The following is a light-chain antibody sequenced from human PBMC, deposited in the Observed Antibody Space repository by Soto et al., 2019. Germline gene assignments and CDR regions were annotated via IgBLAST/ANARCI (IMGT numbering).Light chain of an antibody. Sequence: DIQMTQSPSTLSASVRDRVSITCRASQSISSWLAWYQQKPGKAPKLLIYDASSLEGGVPSRFSGSGSGTDFTLTISCLQSEDFATYYCQQYYSYPPTFGQGTKVDIK. CDR1: QSISSW. CDR2: DAS. V-gene: IGKV1-5*01. J-gene: IGKJ1*01. CDR3: QQYYSYPPT.